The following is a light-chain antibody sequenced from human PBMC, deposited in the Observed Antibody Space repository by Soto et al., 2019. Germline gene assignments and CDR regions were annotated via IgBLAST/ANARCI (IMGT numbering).Light chain of an antibody. CDR1: QSISTW. V-gene: IGKV1-5*03. CDR3: QQYNSAPYT. J-gene: IGKJ2*01. Sequence: DIQMTQSPCTLSASVGDRVTITCRASQSISTWLAWYQQRPGKAPKLLIYKASSLEGGVPSRFSGSGSGTEFTLTISSLQPDDFASYYCQQYNSAPYTFGQGIKLEIK. CDR2: KAS.